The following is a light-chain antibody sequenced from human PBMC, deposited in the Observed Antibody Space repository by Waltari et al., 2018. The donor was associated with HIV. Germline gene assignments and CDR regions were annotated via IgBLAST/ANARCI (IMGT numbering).Light chain of an antibody. V-gene: IGKV1-12*01. CDR3: QQSYSTPRT. Sequence: DMQMTQSPSSVSASVGDRVTITCRASQDIGSWLAWYQQKPGRAPRLLIFAASSLQGGVPSRFRGGGSGTDFTLTITRLQPEDVATYYCQQSYSTPRTFGQGTKVEIK. CDR2: AAS. J-gene: IGKJ1*01. CDR1: QDIGSW.